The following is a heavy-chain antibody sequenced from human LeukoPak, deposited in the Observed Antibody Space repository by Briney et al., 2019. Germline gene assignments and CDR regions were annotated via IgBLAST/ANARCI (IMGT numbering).Heavy chain of an antibody. J-gene: IGHJ4*02. V-gene: IGHV1-2*02. CDR3: ARGYGGNSGVPYDC. Sequence: GASVKVSCKASGYTFTGYYMHWVRQAPGQGLEWMGWINPNSGGTNYAQKFQGRVTMTRDTSISTAYMELSRLRSDDTAVYYCARGYGGNSGVPYDCWGQGTLVTVSS. CDR1: GYTFTGYY. CDR2: INPNSGGT. D-gene: IGHD4-23*01.